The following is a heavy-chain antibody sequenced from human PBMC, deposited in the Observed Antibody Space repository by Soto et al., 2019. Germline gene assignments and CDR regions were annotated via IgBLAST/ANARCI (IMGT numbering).Heavy chain of an antibody. V-gene: IGHV3-23*01. CDR3: ANSAGVDAFDI. Sequence: EVQLLESGGGLVQPGGSLRLSCAASGFTFSSYAMSWVRQAPGKGLEWVSASSGSGGSTYYADSVKGRFTISRDNSKNMWYLKVNSLRAWDTAVCYCANSAGVDAFDIWGQGTMFTVSS. CDR1: GFTFSSYA. CDR2: SSGSGGST. J-gene: IGHJ3*02.